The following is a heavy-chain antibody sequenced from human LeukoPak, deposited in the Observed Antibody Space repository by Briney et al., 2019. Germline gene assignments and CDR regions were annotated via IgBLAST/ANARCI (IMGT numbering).Heavy chain of an antibody. CDR3: PKPTNDFWSGYPPGWFDP. CDR2: ISGSGGST. V-gene: IGHV3-23*01. Sequence: GGSLRLSCEASGVTLSNAWISWVRQAPGKGLEWVSAISGSGGSTYHADSVEGRFTISRDNSKNTLFLQMNSLRAEDTAVYYCPKPTNDFWSGYPPGWFDPWGQGTLVTVSS. J-gene: IGHJ5*02. D-gene: IGHD3-3*01. CDR1: GVTLSNAW.